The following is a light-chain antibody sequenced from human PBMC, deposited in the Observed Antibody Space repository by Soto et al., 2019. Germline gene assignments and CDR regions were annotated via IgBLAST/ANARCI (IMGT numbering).Light chain of an antibody. CDR1: QGVRRK. J-gene: IGKJ4*01. V-gene: IGKV3-15*01. CDR2: GAS. Sequence: EIVMTQSPAPLSVAPGARVTLSCRASQGVRRKLAWYQHKSGQAPRLLISGASTGATGIPARFSGSGSGTEFTLTISSLQSEDCAIYYCQQYHTWPITFGGGTKVEIK. CDR3: QQYHTWPIT.